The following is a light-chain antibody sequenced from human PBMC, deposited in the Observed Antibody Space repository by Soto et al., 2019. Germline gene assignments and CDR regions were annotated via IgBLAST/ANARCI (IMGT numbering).Light chain of an antibody. CDR2: RAS. J-gene: IGKJ5*01. V-gene: IGKV3-15*01. CDR3: QQYNKWPIT. Sequence: AITQSASTLSVSPGEGTTLSCMASQSVNSLLAWYQQKPGQAPRLLIYRASTRAAGVPDRFSGSGSGTEFTLTISSLQSEDFAVYYCQQYNKWPITFGQGTRLEIK. CDR1: QSVNSL.